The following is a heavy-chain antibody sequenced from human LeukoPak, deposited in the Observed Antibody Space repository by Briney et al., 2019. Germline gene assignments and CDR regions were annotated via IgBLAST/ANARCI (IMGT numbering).Heavy chain of an antibody. V-gene: IGHV4-59*01. CDR1: GGSISSYY. D-gene: IGHD1-26*01. J-gene: IGHJ6*02. CDR2: VYYSGRT. CDR3: ARTFSESYYYYGMDV. Sequence: KPSETLSLTCTFSGGSISSYYWSWIRQPPGKGLEWIGYVYYSGRTNYNPSLKSRVTISVDTSKNQFSLKLSSVTAADTAVYYCARTFSESYYYYGMDVWGQGTTVTVSS.